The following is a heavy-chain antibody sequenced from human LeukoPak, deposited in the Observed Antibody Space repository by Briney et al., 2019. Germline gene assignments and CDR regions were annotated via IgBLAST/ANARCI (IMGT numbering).Heavy chain of an antibody. J-gene: IGHJ3*02. CDR1: GFTFSSYG. V-gene: IGHV3-30*19. Sequence: PGGSLRLSCAASGFTFSSYGMHWVRQAPGKGLQWVAGISYDGSNKYYADSVKGRCTISRDNSKNTLYLQMNSLRAEDTAVYYCAETFSSGPDAFDMWGQGTMVTVSS. CDR2: ISYDGSNK. CDR3: AETFSSGPDAFDM. D-gene: IGHD6-19*01.